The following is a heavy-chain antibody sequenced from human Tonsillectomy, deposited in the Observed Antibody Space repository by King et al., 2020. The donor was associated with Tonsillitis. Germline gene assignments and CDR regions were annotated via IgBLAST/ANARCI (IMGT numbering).Heavy chain of an antibody. D-gene: IGHD3-10*01. J-gene: IGHJ4*02. CDR3: AKSHYGSPESGAYIEY. CDR2: SSAFGGKT. CDR1: GFTFNSYA. V-gene: IGHV3-23*04. Sequence: VQLVESGGGLVQPGGSLRVSCAASGFTFNSYAMNWVRQAPGKGLEWVSDSSAFGGKTFYADSVKGRFTISRDNSKNTMYLQMNSLRAEDTGLYFCAKSHYGSPESGAYIEYWGQGTLVTVSS.